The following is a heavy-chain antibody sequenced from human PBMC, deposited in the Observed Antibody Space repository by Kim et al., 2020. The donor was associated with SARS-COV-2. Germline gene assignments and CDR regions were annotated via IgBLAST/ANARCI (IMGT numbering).Heavy chain of an antibody. J-gene: IGHJ6*02. CDR1: GFTFSSYA. CDR3: ARGRVSYGLAGYYGMDV. D-gene: IGHD5-18*01. V-gene: IGHV3-30-3*01. CDR2: ISYDGSNK. Sequence: GGSLRLSCAASGFTFSSYAMHWVRQAPGKGLEWVAVISYDGSNKYYADSVKGRFTISRDNSKNTLYLQMNSLRAEDTAVYYCARGRVSYGLAGYYGMDVWGQGTTVTVSS.